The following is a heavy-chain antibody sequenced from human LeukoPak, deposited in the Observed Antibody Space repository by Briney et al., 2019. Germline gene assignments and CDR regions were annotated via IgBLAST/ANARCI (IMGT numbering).Heavy chain of an antibody. CDR1: GGSFSGYY. V-gene: IGHV4-34*01. D-gene: IGHD6-19*01. Sequence: SETLSLTCAVYGGSFSGYYWSWIRQPPGKGLEWIGEINHSGSTNYNPSLKSQVTISVDTSKNQFSLKLSSVTAADTAVYYCARGPGYSSGWYSWGQGTLVTVSS. J-gene: IGHJ4*02. CDR2: INHSGST. CDR3: ARGPGYSSGWYS.